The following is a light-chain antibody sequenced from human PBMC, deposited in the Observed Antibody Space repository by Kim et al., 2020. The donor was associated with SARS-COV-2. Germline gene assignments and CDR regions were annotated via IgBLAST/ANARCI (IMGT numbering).Light chain of an antibody. V-gene: IGLV3-19*01. CDR3: QSRDSGGNVV. CDR2: GRK. CDR1: SLRSYY. J-gene: IGLJ2*01. Sequence: SSELTQDPAVSVALGQTVRITCQGDSLRSYYATWYHQKPRQAPVLVIYGRKSRPSGIPDRFSGSASGNTASLTISGAQAEDESDFYCQSRDSGGNVVFGGGTQLTVL.